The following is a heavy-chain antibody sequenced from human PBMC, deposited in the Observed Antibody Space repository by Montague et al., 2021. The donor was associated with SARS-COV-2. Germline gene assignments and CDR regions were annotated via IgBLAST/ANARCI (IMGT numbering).Heavy chain of an antibody. V-gene: IGHV6-1*01. D-gene: IGHD3-9*01. J-gene: IGHJ4*02. CDR2: TYYTSKWYN. CDR1: GDSVSNNRAA. Sequence: CAISGDSVSNNRAAWNWVRQSPSRGLEWLGRTYYTSKWYNDYALVVKSRITINPDTSKNQVSLRLNSVTPEDTAIYFCAREVDNYFGYWGQGTPVTVSS. CDR3: AREVDNYFGY.